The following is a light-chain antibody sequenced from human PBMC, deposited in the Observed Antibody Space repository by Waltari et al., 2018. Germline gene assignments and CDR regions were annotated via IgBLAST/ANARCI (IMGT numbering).Light chain of an antibody. CDR2: GAS. CDR1: QSVGRS. J-gene: IGKJ1*01. Sequence: EIVLTQSPGTLSLSPGERATLSCRPSQSVGRSLAWYQQKPGQAPRLLIYGASSMATGIPDRFSGSGSGTDFSLTISRLEPEDFAVYYCQHYVRLPATFGQGTKVEIK. V-gene: IGKV3-20*01. CDR3: QHYVRLPAT.